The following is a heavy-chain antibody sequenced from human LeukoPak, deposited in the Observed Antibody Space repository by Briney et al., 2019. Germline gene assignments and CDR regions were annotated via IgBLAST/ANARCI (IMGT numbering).Heavy chain of an antibody. D-gene: IGHD3-22*01. V-gene: IGHV3-23*01. CDR2: ITTTSDTT. CDR3: TIMHGYYDGSGYWVQ. Sequence: VRLGGSLRLSCAASGFTFGSYGMSWVRQAPGKGLEWVSFITTTSDTTSYADSVKGRFTISRDNLRDTLYMQMNSLRDEDTALYYCTIMHGYYDGSGYWVQWGQGTLVTVSS. CDR1: GFTFGSYG. J-gene: IGHJ4*02.